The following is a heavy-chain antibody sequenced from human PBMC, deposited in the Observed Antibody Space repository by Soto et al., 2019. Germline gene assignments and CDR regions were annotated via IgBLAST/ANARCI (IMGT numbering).Heavy chain of an antibody. CDR3: VKGNQLLRYYFEF. V-gene: IGHV3-64D*06. J-gene: IGHJ4*01. CDR2: ITSDGDST. D-gene: IGHD2-15*01. CDR1: GFTLSNYA. Sequence: GGSLRLSCSVSGFTLSNYAMHWVRQAPGKGLEYVSGITSDGDSTWHADSVKDRFTISRDNSKNTLFLQMSSLRVEDTAIYFCVKGNQLLRYYFEFWGPGTLVTVSS.